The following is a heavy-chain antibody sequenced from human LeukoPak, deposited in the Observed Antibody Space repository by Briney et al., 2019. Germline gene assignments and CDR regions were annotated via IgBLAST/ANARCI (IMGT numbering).Heavy chain of an antibody. CDR1: GGSISSYY. J-gene: IGHJ5*02. Sequence: ASETLSLTCTVSGGSISSYYWSWIRQPPGKGLEWIGYIYYSGSTNYNPSLKSRVTISVDTSKNQFSLKLSSVTAADTAVYYCARAYSGYDSGNWFDPWGQGTLVTVSS. D-gene: IGHD5-12*01. CDR3: ARAYSGYDSGNWFDP. CDR2: IYYSGST. V-gene: IGHV4-59*12.